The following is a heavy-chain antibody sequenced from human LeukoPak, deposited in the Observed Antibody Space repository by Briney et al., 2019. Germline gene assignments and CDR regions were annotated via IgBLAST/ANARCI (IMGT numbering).Heavy chain of an antibody. V-gene: IGHV3-9*01. D-gene: IGHD2-21*02. CDR3: AKDSGDSFDWYFDL. J-gene: IGHJ2*01. CDR2: ISWNSGSI. CDR1: GFTFDDYA. Sequence: GGSLRLSCAASGFTFDDYAMHWVRHAPGKGLEWVSGISWNSGSIGYADSVKGRFTISRDNAKNSLYLQMNSLRAEDTALYYCAKDSGDSFDWYFDLWGRGTLVTVSS.